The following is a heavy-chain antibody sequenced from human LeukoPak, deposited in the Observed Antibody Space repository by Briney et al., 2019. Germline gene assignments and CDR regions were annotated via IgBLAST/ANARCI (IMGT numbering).Heavy chain of an antibody. J-gene: IGHJ4*02. Sequence: SETLSLTCTVSGGSISSGGYYWSWIRQHPGKGLEWIGYIYYSGSTYYNPSLKSRVTISVDTSKNQFSLKLSSVTAADTAVYYCARPMVRGAHDFDYWGQGTLVTVSS. CDR3: ARPMVRGAHDFDY. D-gene: IGHD3-10*01. CDR1: GGSISSGGYY. V-gene: IGHV4-31*03. CDR2: IYYSGST.